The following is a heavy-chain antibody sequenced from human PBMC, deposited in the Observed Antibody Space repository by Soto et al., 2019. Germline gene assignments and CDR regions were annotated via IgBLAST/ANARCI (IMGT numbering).Heavy chain of an antibody. D-gene: IGHD6-13*01. CDR2: ISSSSSYI. CDR1: GFTFSSYS. Sequence: EVQLVESGGGLVKPGGSLRLSCAASGFTFSSYSMNWVRQAPGKGLEWVSSISSSSSYIYYADSVKGRFTISRDNAKNSLYLQMNSLRAEDTAVYYCASLRGVIGSSWYYRGGESDYWGQGTLVTVSS. J-gene: IGHJ4*02. CDR3: ASLRGVIGSSWYYRGGESDY. V-gene: IGHV3-21*01.